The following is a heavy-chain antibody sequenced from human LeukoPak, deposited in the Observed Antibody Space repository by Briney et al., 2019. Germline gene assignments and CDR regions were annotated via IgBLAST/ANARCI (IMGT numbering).Heavy chain of an antibody. CDR3: WGGGWKKPFDY. D-gene: IGHD2-21*01. V-gene: IGHV1-69*13. Sequence: SVKVSCKASGGTFSSYAISWVRQAPGQGLEWMGGIIPIFGTANYAQKFQGRVTITADESTSTAYMELSSLRSEDTAVYYCWGGGWKKPFDYWGQGTLVTVSS. J-gene: IGHJ4*02. CDR2: IIPIFGTA. CDR1: GGTFSSYA.